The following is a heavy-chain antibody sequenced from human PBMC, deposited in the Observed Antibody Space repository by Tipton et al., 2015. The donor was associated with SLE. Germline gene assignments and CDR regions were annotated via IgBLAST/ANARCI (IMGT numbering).Heavy chain of an antibody. J-gene: IGHJ5*02. CDR3: ARAGGGDSNWFDP. CDR2: IHHRGST. D-gene: IGHD2-21*01. CDR1: GASITSSDW. V-gene: IGHV4-4*02. Sequence: TLSLTCAVSGASITSSDWWSWVRQPPGKGLEYIGEIHHRGSTYYNPSLKSRVTISVDTSKNQFSLKLSSVTAADTAVYYCARAGGGDSNWFDPWGQGTLVTVSS.